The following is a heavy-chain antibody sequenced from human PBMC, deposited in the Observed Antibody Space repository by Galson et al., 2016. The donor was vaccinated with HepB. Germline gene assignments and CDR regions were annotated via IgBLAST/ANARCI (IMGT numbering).Heavy chain of an antibody. D-gene: IGHD5-18*01. CDR1: GGSISSSSYY. V-gene: IGHV4-39*01. Sequence: LSLTCTVSGGSISSSSYYWGWIRQPPGKGLKWIGSIYYSGSTYYNPSLKSRVTISVDTSKNQFSLKLSSVTAADTAVYYCARHLKIQLWLRGNWFDPWGQGTLVTVSS. J-gene: IGHJ5*02. CDR2: IYYSGST. CDR3: ARHLKIQLWLRGNWFDP.